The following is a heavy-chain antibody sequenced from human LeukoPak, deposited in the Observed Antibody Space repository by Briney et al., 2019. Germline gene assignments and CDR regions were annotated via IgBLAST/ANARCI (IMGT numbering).Heavy chain of an antibody. V-gene: IGHV1-2*02. CDR1: GYTFTGYY. Sequence: ASVKVSCKASGYTFTGYYMHWVRQAPGQGLEWMGWINPNSGGTNYAQKFQGRVTMTRDTSISTAYMELSRLRSEDTAVYYCARNLDTAMDIFDYWGQGTLVTVSS. D-gene: IGHD5-18*01. CDR3: ARNLDTAMDIFDY. CDR2: INPNSGGT. J-gene: IGHJ4*02.